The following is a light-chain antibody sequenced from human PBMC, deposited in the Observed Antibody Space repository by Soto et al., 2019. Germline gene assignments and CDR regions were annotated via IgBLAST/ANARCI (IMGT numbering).Light chain of an antibody. J-gene: IGKJ1*01. Sequence: EIVLTQSPGTLSLSPGERATLSCRASQSVSSSYLAWYQQKPGQAPRLLIYGASSRATGIPDRFNGSGSGTDFTLTISRLEPEDFAVYYCQQYGNSPETFGQGTKVDNK. CDR3: QQYGNSPET. CDR1: QSVSSSY. CDR2: GAS. V-gene: IGKV3-20*01.